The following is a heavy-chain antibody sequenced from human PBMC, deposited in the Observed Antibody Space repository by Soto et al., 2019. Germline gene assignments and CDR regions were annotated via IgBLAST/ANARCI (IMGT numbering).Heavy chain of an antibody. CDR3: AKKVNAGSGSQFFDY. CDR2: FRSGGDDDTT. V-gene: IGHV3-23*01. J-gene: IGHJ4*02. CDR1: GFTFSSYS. D-gene: IGHD3-10*01. Sequence: EVQLLESGGGLVQPGGSLRLSCAASGFTFSSYSMSWVRQAPGKGLEWVSGFRSGGDDDTTYYADSVRGRFTIDRDNSKNALFLHMNSLRAEDTAIYYCAKKVNAGSGSQFFDYWGQGTLVTVSS.